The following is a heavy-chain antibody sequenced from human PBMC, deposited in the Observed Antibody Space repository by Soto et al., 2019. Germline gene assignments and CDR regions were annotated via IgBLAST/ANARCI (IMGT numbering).Heavy chain of an antibody. V-gene: IGHV4-39*07. CDR1: GGSISSSSYY. D-gene: IGHD5-12*01. CDR2: IYYSGST. CDR3: AGAWTWHPGAFDI. Sequence: SETLSLTCTVSGGSISSSSYYWGWIRQPPGKGLEWIGSIYYSGSTYYNPSLKSRVTISVDTSKNQLSLKLSSVTAADTAVYYCAGAWTWHPGAFDIWGQGTTVTVSS. J-gene: IGHJ3*02.